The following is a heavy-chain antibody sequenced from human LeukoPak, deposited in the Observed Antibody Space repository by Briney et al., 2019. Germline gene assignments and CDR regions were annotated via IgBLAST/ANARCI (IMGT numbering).Heavy chain of an antibody. J-gene: IGHJ5*02. CDR1: GGTFSSYD. Sequence: ASVKVSCKASGGTFSSYDINWVRQATGQGLEWMGWMNPNSGNTGYAQKFQGRVTMTRNTSISTAYMELSSLRSEDTAVYYCARLKTAAGKNEGIDPWGQGTLVTVSS. D-gene: IGHD6-13*01. CDR3: ARLKTAAGKNEGIDP. CDR2: MNPNSGNT. V-gene: IGHV1-8*02.